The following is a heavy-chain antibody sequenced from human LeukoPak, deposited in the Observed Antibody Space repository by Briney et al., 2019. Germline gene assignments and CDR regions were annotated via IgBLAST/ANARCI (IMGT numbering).Heavy chain of an antibody. CDR1: GFTFSSYW. CDR3: AKGAPSSSSIFDF. D-gene: IGHD6-6*01. J-gene: IGHJ4*02. V-gene: IGHV3-7*03. CDR2: INHNGNVN. Sequence: GGSLRLSCAASGFTFSSYWMNWARQAPGKGLEWVASINHNGNVNYYVDSVKGRFTISRDNAKNSLYLQMSSLRPDDTAVYYCAKGAPSSSSIFDFWGPGTLVTVSS.